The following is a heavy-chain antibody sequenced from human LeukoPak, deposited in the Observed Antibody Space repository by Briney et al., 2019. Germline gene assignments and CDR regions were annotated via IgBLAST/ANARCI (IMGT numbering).Heavy chain of an antibody. V-gene: IGHV3-30*03. J-gene: IGHJ4*02. D-gene: IGHD3-16*01. Sequence: GGSLRLSCAASGFTFSRYGMHWVRQAPGKGLEWVAVISYDGRNKYYADSVKGRFTISRDNAKNSLYLQMNSLRAEDTAVYYCARVAYSYYFDYWGQGTLVTVSS. CDR2: ISYDGRNK. CDR1: GFTFSRYG. CDR3: ARVAYSYYFDY.